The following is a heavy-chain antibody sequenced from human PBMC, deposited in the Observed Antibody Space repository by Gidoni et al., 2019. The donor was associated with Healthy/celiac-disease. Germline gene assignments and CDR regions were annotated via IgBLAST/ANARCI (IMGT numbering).Heavy chain of an antibody. Sequence: QVQLQQWGAGLLKPSETLSLTCAVYGGSFSGYYWSWIRQPPGKGLEWIGEINHSGSTNYNPSLKSRVTISVDTSKNQFSLKLSSVTAADTAVYYCARGRIVVVVAAHSNAFDIWGQGTMVTVSS. CDR1: GGSFSGYY. CDR3: ARGRIVVVVAAHSNAFDI. D-gene: IGHD2-15*01. J-gene: IGHJ3*02. CDR2: INHSGST. V-gene: IGHV4-34*01.